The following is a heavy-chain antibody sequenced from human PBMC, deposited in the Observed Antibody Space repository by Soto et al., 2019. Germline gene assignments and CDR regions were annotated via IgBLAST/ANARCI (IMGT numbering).Heavy chain of an antibody. Sequence: PGGSLRLSCAASGFTFSSYAMHWVRQAPGKELEWVAVISYDGSNKYYADSVKGRFTISRDNSKNTLYLQMNSLRAEDTAVYYCARDLLPHHYDSSGYDYWGQGTLVTVSS. D-gene: IGHD3-22*01. V-gene: IGHV3-30-3*01. CDR1: GFTFSSYA. CDR2: ISYDGSNK. CDR3: ARDLLPHHYDSSGYDY. J-gene: IGHJ4*02.